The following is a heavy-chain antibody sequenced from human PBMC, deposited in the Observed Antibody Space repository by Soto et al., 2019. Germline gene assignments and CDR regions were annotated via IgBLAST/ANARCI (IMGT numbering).Heavy chain of an antibody. CDR3: ARAYDYYDSSGYQVEYFQH. CDR2: IYYSGST. V-gene: IGHV4-31*03. J-gene: IGHJ1*01. Sequence: QVQLQESGPGLVKPSQTLSLTCTVSGGSISSGGYYWSWIRQHPGKGLEWIGYIYYSGSTYYNPSLKSRVTISVDTSKNQFSLKLSSVTAADTAVYYCARAYDYYDSSGYQVEYFQHWGQGTLVTVSS. CDR1: GGSISSGGYY. D-gene: IGHD3-22*01.